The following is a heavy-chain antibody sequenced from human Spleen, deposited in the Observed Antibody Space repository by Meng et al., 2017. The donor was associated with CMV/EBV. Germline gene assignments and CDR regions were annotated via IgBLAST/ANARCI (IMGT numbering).Heavy chain of an antibody. Sequence: VSGGSLSSGGYYCSWIRQHPGKGLEWIGYIYYSGSPYYNPSLKSRVTISVDTSKNQFSLKLSSVTAADTAVYYCAREAYILNWFDPWGQGTLVTVSS. D-gene: IGHD1-14*01. CDR1: GGSLSSGGYY. J-gene: IGHJ5*02. V-gene: IGHV4-31*02. CDR2: IYYSGSP. CDR3: AREAYILNWFDP.